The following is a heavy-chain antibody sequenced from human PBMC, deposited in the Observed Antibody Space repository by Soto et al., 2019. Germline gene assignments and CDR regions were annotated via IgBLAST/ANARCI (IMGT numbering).Heavy chain of an antibody. V-gene: IGHV3-23*01. J-gene: IGHJ4*02. D-gene: IGHD2-15*01. CDR2: ISVSGDST. CDR3: ATRHLPYCSGGTCNPFDC. CDR1: GFTFGTYA. Sequence: PGGSLRLSCAASGFTFGTYAMSWVRQAPGKGLEWVSTISVSGDSTYSADSVKGRFAVSRDNSKNTVYLQMNSLRAEDTAIYYCATRHLPYCSGGTCNPFDCWGQGTLVTVSS.